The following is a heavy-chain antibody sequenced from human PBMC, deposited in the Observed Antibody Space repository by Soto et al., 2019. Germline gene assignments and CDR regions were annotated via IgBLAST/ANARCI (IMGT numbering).Heavy chain of an antibody. Sequence: EVQLVESGGGLVQPGRSQRLSCAASGFRFEDYGMHWVRQAPGKGLEWVSSISWNSRNIAYADSVKGRFTVSRDNAKNSLYLHMNSLRPEDTALYYCAKDISRYQLVLITEGMDVWGQGTPVTVAS. J-gene: IGHJ6*02. CDR2: ISWNSRNI. V-gene: IGHV3-9*01. CDR1: GFRFEDYG. D-gene: IGHD3-10*01. CDR3: AKDISRYQLVLITEGMDV.